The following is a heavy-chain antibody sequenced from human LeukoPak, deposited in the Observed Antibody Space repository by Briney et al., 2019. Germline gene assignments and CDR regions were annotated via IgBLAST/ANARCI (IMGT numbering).Heavy chain of an antibody. CDR2: ISSPGTTI. D-gene: IGHD4-17*01. V-gene: IGHV3-11*04. Sequence: GGSLRLSCAASGFRFSDYYMSWIRQAPGKGLEWISYISSPGTTIYYVDSVKGRFTISRDNAKNSLSLQMDSLRAEDTAVYYCATAVTRRRLEWNFALWGRGTLVTVSS. J-gene: IGHJ2*01. CDR1: GFRFSDYY. CDR3: ATAVTRRRLEWNFAL.